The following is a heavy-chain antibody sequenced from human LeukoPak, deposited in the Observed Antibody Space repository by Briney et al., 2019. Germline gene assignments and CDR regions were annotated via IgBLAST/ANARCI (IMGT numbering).Heavy chain of an antibody. V-gene: IGHV1-18*01. Sequence: ASVKVSCKASGYTFTSYGISWVRQAPGQGLEWMGWISAYNGNTNYAQELQGRVTMTTDTSTSTAYMELRSLRSDDTAVYYCAKDRPNYYGSNGHYYKLNGDCWGQGTLVTVSS. CDR1: GYTFTSYG. J-gene: IGHJ4*02. D-gene: IGHD3-22*01. CDR3: AKDRPNYYGSNGHYYKLNGDC. CDR2: ISAYNGNT.